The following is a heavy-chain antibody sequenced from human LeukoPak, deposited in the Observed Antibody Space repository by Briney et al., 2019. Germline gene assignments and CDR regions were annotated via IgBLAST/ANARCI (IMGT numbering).Heavy chain of an antibody. V-gene: IGHV5-10-1*01. D-gene: IGHD5-18*01. J-gene: IGHJ3*02. CDR2: IDRSDSYT. Sequence: GESLKICCKGSGYGLTSYWISRGRQTPGKGLEWMGRIDRSDSYTKYSPSFQGHVTISADKSMSSAYLQWSSLKASDTAMYYCTRCGYSCDAFDIWGQGTMVTVSS. CDR1: GYGLTSYW. CDR3: TRCGYSCDAFDI.